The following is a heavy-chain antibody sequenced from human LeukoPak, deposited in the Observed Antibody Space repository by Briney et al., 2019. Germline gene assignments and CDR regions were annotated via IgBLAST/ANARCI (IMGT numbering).Heavy chain of an antibody. CDR3: ARARKDLGWFDP. V-gene: IGHV3-43*01. J-gene: IGHJ5*02. CDR1: GFTFDDYT. CDR2: ISWDGGST. D-gene: IGHD7-27*01. Sequence: PGGSLRLSCAASGFTFDDYTMHWVRQAPGKGLEWVSLISWDGGSTYYPGSVKGRFTISRENAKNSLYLQMNSLRAGDTAVYYCARARKDLGWFDPWGQGTLVTVSS.